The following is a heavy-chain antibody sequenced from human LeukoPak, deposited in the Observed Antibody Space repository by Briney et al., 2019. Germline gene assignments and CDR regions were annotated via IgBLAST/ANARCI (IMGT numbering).Heavy chain of an antibody. CDR1: GGSISSYY. D-gene: IGHD1-1*01. CDR2: IYYSGST. V-gene: IGHV4-59*01. Sequence: SETLSLTCTVSGGSISSYYWSWIRQPPGKGLEWIGYIYYSGSTNYNPSLKSRVTLSVDTAKNQFSLQLTSVTAADTAVYYCARVTEWNDFDYWGQGTLVTVSS. CDR3: ARVTEWNDFDY. J-gene: IGHJ4*02.